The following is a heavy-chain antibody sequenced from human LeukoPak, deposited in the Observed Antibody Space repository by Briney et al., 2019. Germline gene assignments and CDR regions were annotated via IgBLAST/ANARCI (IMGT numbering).Heavy chain of an antibody. Sequence: GGSLRLSCAASGFTFSTYDMHWVRQATGKGLEWVSLIGTAGDTYYPGSVKGRFTISRDNYKNTLYLQMNSLRAEDTAVCYCARATAGLVIISAPDYWGQGTLVTVSS. CDR3: ARATAGLVIISAPDY. CDR2: IGTAGDT. CDR1: GFTFSTYD. D-gene: IGHD3-9*01. V-gene: IGHV3-13*01. J-gene: IGHJ4*02.